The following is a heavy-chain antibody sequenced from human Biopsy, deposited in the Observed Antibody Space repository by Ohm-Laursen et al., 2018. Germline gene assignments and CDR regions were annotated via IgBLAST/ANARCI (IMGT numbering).Heavy chain of an antibody. V-gene: IGHV3-23*01. CDR1: GFTFSSYA. Sequence: SLRLSCSASGFTFSSYAMNWVRQAPGKGLEWVSAITVSADTTYYADSVRGRFTVSRDNSQNTLYLQMNSLRAEDTAVYYCARFPDFWSGYYVDSWGQGTLVTVSS. J-gene: IGHJ4*02. D-gene: IGHD3-3*01. CDR3: ARFPDFWSGYYVDS. CDR2: ITVSADTT.